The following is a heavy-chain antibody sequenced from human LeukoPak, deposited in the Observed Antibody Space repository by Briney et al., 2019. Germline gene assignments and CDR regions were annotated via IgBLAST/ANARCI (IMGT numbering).Heavy chain of an antibody. J-gene: IGHJ4*02. Sequence: SETLSLTCAVYGGSFSGYYWSWIRQPPGKGLEWIGEINHSGSTNYNPSLKSRVTISVDTSKNQFSLKLSSVTAADTAVYYCARVTRYSYGLLWGQGTLVTVSS. CDR2: INHSGST. V-gene: IGHV4-34*01. CDR3: ARVTRYSYGLL. CDR1: GGSFSGYY. D-gene: IGHD5-18*01.